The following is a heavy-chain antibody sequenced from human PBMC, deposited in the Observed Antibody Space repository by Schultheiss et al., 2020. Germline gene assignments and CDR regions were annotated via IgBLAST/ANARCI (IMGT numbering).Heavy chain of an antibody. CDR1: GFTVSSNY. D-gene: IGHD3-22*01. J-gene: IGHJ6*02. CDR2: LSSNGFGT. CDR3: ARDDYYDSSGGPYYGMDV. Sequence: GGSLRLSCAASGFTVSSNYMSWVRQAPGKGLEWVSTLSSNGFGTYYADSVKGRFTISRDNSKNTLYLQMTGLRAEDTAVYYCARDDYYDSSGGPYYGMDVWGQGTTVTVSS. V-gene: IGHV3-23*01.